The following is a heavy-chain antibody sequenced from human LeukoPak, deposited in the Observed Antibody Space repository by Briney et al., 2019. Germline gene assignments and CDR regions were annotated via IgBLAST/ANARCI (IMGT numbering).Heavy chain of an antibody. V-gene: IGHV3-43*02. Sequence: PGGSLRLSCAASGFTFDDYAMHWVRQAPGKGLEWVSLIRGDGVSTYYADSVKVRFTISRDNNKNSLYLQMNSLRTEDTAFYYCAKDIGGYSYAADYWGQGTLVTVSS. D-gene: IGHD5-18*01. CDR3: AKDIGGYSYAADY. J-gene: IGHJ4*02. CDR1: GFTFDDYA. CDR2: IRGDGVST.